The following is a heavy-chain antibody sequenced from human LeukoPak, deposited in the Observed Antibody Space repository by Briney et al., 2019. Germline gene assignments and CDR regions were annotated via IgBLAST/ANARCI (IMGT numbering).Heavy chain of an antibody. V-gene: IGHV3-23*01. D-gene: IGHD7-27*01. CDR1: GFTFSSYT. CDR3: AKDGGLWVSAHWGDS. CDR2: ITTSDGNT. J-gene: IGHJ4*02. Sequence: PGGSLRFSCAASGFTFSSYTMSWVRQAPGKGLEWVSTITTSDGNTYYADSVKGRFTVSRDNSKNTLFLQMNSLRAEDTAVYYCAKDGGLWVSAHWGDSWGRGTLVTVSS.